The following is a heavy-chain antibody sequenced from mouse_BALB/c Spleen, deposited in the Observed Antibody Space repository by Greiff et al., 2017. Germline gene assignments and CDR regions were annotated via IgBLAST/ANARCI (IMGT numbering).Heavy chain of an antibody. J-gene: IGHJ2*01. V-gene: IGHV5-6-3*01. CDR2: INSNGGST. Sequence: EVQLVESGGGLVQPGGSLKLSCAASGFTFSSYGMSWVRQTPDKRLELVATINSNGGSTYYPDSVKGRFTISRDNAKNTLYLQMSSLKSEDTAMYYCARDPHYVYYFDYWGQGTTLTVSS. CDR1: GFTFSSYG. CDR3: ARDPHYVYYFDY. D-gene: IGHD1-2*01.